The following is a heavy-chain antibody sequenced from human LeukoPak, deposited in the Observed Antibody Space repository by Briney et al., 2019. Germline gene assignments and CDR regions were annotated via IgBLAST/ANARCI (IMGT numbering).Heavy chain of an antibody. Sequence: PGGSLRLSCAASGFTFSSYAMSWVRQAPGKGLEWVSAISGSGGSTYYADSVKGRFTISRDNSKNTLYLQMNSLRAEDTAVYYCTPLRIAALRGAFDIWGQGTMVTVSS. CDR1: GFTFSSYA. J-gene: IGHJ3*02. CDR3: TPLRIAALRGAFDI. V-gene: IGHV3-23*01. CDR2: ISGSGGST. D-gene: IGHD6-13*01.